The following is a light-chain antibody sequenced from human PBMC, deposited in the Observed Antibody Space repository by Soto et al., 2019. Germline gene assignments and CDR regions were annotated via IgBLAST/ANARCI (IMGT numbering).Light chain of an antibody. CDR3: QQRHMWPIT. CDR1: QSFRGL. V-gene: IGKV3-11*01. J-gene: IGKJ5*01. Sequence: EVVLTQSPVTLSLSPGERATLSCRASQSFRGLLAWYQQKPGQAPRLLIYDAYNRATGIPPRFSGNGSGTDFTLTISSLEPEDSAVYYCQQRHMWPITFGQGTRLEIK. CDR2: DAY.